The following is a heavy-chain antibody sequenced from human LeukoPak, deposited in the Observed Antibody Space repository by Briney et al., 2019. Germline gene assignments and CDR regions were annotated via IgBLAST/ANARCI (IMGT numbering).Heavy chain of an antibody. CDR3: ARAGTNNYYYYYYMDV. D-gene: IGHD1-7*01. Sequence: SETLSLTCAVYGGSFSGYYWSWLRQPPGKGLELIGEINHSGSTNYNPSLKSRVTISVDTSKNQFSLKLSSVTAADTAVYYCARAGTNNYYYYYYMDVWGKGTTVTVSS. V-gene: IGHV4-34*01. CDR2: INHSGST. CDR1: GGSFSGYY. J-gene: IGHJ6*03.